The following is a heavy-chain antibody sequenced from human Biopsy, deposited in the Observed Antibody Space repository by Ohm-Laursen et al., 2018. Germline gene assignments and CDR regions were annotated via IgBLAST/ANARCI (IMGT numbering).Heavy chain of an antibody. D-gene: IGHD3-3*01. V-gene: IGHV4-59*02. CDR1: GGSVRGYY. CDR3: ARVRGSGFFAFDI. Sequence: GTLSLTCCVSGGSVRGYYWSWIRQTSGPGLAWIGHIFDDGATNYSPSPSLQGRVTLSIDTSENTFSLTLTSLTRADTGVYYCARVRGSGFFAFDIWGRGTTVSVSS. J-gene: IGHJ3*02. CDR2: IFDDGAT.